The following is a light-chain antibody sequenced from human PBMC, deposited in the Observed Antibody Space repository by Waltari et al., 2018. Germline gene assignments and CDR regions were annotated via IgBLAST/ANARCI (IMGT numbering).Light chain of an antibody. V-gene: IGKV1-9*01. J-gene: IGKJ4*02. Sequence: KVTLSPSSLSPSVVARVMITCRASQGITNYLAWFQQKPGKAPKLLIYSVSTLQSGVPSRFSGSGSGTDFSLTISRLQPEDFATYYCQQFDAYPVTFGGGTKVEIK. CDR2: SVS. CDR1: QGITNY. CDR3: QQFDAYPVT.